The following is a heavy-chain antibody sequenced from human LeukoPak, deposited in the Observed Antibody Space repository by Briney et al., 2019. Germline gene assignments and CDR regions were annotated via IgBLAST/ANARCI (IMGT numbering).Heavy chain of an antibody. V-gene: IGHV3-30*03. D-gene: IGHD2-21*02. CDR3: TTVRSCSGGDCYYLDY. CDR1: GFTFSSYG. J-gene: IGHJ4*02. CDR2: ISYDGSNK. Sequence: GGSLRLSCAASGFTFSSYGMHWVRQAPGKGLEWVAVISYDGSNKYYADSVKGRFTISRDNSKNTLYLQMNSLSAEDTAVYYCTTVRSCSGGDCYYLDYWGQGTLVTASS.